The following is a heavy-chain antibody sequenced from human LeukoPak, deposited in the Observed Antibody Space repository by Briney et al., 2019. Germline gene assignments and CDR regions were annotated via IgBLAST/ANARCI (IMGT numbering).Heavy chain of an antibody. Sequence: PGGSLRLSCAASGFTFSSYSMNWVRQAPGKGLEWVSYISSTSRTIYCADSVKGRFTIYRDNAKNSLYLQMNSLRDEDTAVYYCARDDSSSWGFDYWGQGTLVTVSS. D-gene: IGHD6-13*01. CDR1: GFTFSSYS. CDR2: ISSTSRTI. J-gene: IGHJ4*02. V-gene: IGHV3-48*02. CDR3: ARDDSSSWGFDY.